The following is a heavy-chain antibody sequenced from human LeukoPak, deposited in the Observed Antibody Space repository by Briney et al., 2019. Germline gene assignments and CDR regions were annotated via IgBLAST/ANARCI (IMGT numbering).Heavy chain of an antibody. D-gene: IGHD4-17*01. CDR3: AREVADTVTTDYYFDY. CDR2: IYYSGST. Sequence: SETLSLTCTVSGGSISSYYWSWIRQPPGKGLEWIGYIYYSGSTNYNPSLKSRVTISVDTSKNQFSLKLSSVTAADTAVYYCAREVADTVTTDYYFDYWGQGILVTVSS. J-gene: IGHJ4*02. V-gene: IGHV4-59*01. CDR1: GGSISSYY.